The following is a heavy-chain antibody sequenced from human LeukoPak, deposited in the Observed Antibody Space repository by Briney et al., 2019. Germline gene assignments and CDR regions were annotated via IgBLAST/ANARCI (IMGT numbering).Heavy chain of an antibody. CDR2: IIPIFGTA. CDR1: GGTFSSYA. Sequence: SVKVSCKASGGTFSSYAISWVRQAPGQGLEWMGGIIPIFGTANYAQKFQGRVTITADESTSTAYMELSSLRSEDTAVYYCARGQTYRDIVVVPAAHDAFDIWGQGTMVTVSS. CDR3: ARGQTYRDIVVVPAAHDAFDI. J-gene: IGHJ3*02. D-gene: IGHD2-2*01. V-gene: IGHV1-69*13.